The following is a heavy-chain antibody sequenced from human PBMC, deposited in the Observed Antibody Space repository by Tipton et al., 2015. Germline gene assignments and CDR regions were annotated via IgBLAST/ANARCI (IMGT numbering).Heavy chain of an antibody. CDR1: GFTFSDYF. V-gene: IGHV3-11*04. Sequence: SLRLSCAASGFTFSDYFMSWIRQAPGKGLEWVSYISKYSGSTLYYADSVKGRFTISRDNAKNSLYLQMNSLRAGDTAVYYCARALRQWLARGDWYFDLWGRGTLVTVSS. J-gene: IGHJ2*01. CDR2: ISKYSGSTL. CDR3: ARALRQWLARGDWYFDL. D-gene: IGHD6-19*01.